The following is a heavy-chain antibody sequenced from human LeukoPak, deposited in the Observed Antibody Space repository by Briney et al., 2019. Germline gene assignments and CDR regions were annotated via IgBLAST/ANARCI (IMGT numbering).Heavy chain of an antibody. CDR3: ARVNYYDSSGYHNWFDP. V-gene: IGHV1-18*01. CDR2: ISAYNGNT. Sequence: ASVKVSCKASGYTFTSYGISWVRQAPGQGLEWMGWISAYNGNTNYAQKLQGRVTMTTDTSTSTAYMELRSLRSEDTAVYYCARVNYYDSSGYHNWFDPWGQGTLVTVSS. CDR1: GYTFTSYG. J-gene: IGHJ5*02. D-gene: IGHD3-22*01.